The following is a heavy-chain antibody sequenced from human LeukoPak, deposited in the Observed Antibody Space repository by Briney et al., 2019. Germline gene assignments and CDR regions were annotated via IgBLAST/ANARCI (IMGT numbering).Heavy chain of an antibody. CDR1: GFTFSGYA. D-gene: IGHD6-13*01. Sequence: GGSLRLSCAASGFTFSGYAMSWVRQAPGKGLEWVSGISGSGGSTYYADSVKGRFTISRDNFKNTLYLQMNSLRAEDTAVYYCAKMGMSSSWYAGWFDPWGQGTLVTVSS. CDR2: ISGSGGST. J-gene: IGHJ5*02. CDR3: AKMGMSSSWYAGWFDP. V-gene: IGHV3-23*01.